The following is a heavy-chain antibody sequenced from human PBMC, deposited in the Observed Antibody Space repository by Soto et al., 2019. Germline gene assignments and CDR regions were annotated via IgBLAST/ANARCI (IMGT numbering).Heavy chain of an antibody. CDR1: GFTFSSYS. V-gene: IGHV3-21*01. Sequence: PGGSLRLSCAASGFTFSSYSMNWVRKATGKGLEWVSSISSSSSYIYYADSVKGRFTISRDNAKNSLDLQMNSLRAEDTAVYYCASPFMKDGSGNVSRYWGQGTLVTVSS. CDR2: ISSSSSYI. D-gene: IGHD3-10*01. J-gene: IGHJ4*02. CDR3: ASPFMKDGSGNVSRY.